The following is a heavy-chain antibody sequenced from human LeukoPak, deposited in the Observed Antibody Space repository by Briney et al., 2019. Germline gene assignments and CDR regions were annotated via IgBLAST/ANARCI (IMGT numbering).Heavy chain of an antibody. D-gene: IGHD2-8*01. CDR2: IYTSGST. J-gene: IGHJ4*02. V-gene: IGHV4-61*02. Sequence: SQTLSLTCTVSGGSISSGSYYWSWIRQPAGKGLEWIGRIYTSGSTNYNPSLKSRVTISVDTSKNQFSLKLSSVTAADTAMYYCARGYCTNGVCYPLDYWGQGTLVTVSS. CDR1: GGSISSGSYY. CDR3: ARGYCTNGVCYPLDY.